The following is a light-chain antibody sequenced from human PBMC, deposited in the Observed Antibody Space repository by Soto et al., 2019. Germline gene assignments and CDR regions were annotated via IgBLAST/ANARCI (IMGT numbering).Light chain of an antibody. V-gene: IGKV3-20*01. Sequence: EIVLTQSPGTLSLSPGERATLSCRASQTISSNLAWYQQKPGQPPRLLIYDASSRATGIPDRFSGGGSGTDFTLTISRLEPEDFAVYYCQQFSSYPLTFGGGTKVDI. CDR2: DAS. J-gene: IGKJ4*01. CDR3: QQFSSYPLT. CDR1: QTISSN.